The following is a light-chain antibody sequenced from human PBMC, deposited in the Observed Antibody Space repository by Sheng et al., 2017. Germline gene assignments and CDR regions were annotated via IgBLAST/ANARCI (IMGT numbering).Light chain of an antibody. Sequence: QSALTQPASVSGSPGQSITFSCTGSSSDVGGYNYVSWYQQLPGKAPKLLIFDVNKRPSGISNRFSGSKSGNTASLTISGLQTEDEADYYCSSYTSISTWVFGGGTKLTVL. CDR2: DVN. CDR1: SSDVGGYNY. V-gene: IGLV2-14*03. CDR3: SSYTSISTWV. J-gene: IGLJ3*02.